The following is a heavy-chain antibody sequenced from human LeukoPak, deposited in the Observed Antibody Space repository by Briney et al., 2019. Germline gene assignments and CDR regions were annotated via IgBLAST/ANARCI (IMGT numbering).Heavy chain of an antibody. CDR3: ARSNRDGHETNAFDI. V-gene: IGHV3-21*01. CDR2: ISSSSSYI. Sequence: GGSLRLSCAASGFTFSSYSMNWVRQAPGKGLEWVPSISSSSSYIYYADSVKGRFTISRDNAKNSLYLQMNSLRAEDTAVYYCARSNRDGHETNAFDIWGQGTMVTVSS. J-gene: IGHJ3*02. CDR1: GFTFSSYS. D-gene: IGHD5-24*01.